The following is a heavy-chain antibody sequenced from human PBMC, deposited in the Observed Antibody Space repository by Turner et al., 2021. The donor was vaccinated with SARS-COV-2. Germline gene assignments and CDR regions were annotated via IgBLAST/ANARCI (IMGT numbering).Heavy chain of an antibody. D-gene: IGHD3-10*01. Sequence: QLQFQESGPGLVRPSDTQCLICTVSGDYISTSHDYWGWLRQPPGKGLEWIGSIYYSGRTFYNPSVKSRVTISVDTSKNDFSLQLSSVTAADTAVYYCMRHDHYGAASINWFNSWGQGTLVTVSS. CDR1: GDYISTSHDY. CDR2: IYYSGRT. V-gene: IGHV4-39*01. J-gene: IGHJ5*01. CDR3: MRHDHYGAASINWFNS.